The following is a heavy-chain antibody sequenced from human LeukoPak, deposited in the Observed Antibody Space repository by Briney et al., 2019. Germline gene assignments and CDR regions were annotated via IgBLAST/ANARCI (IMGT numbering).Heavy chain of an antibody. CDR3: ARGDGYNFDY. CDR1: GYTVTGYY. CDR2: INPNSGGT. V-gene: IGHV1-2*06. J-gene: IGHJ4*02. Sequence: ASVKVSCKASGYTVTGYYMHWVRQAPGQGLEWMGRINPNSGGTNYAQKFQGRVTMTRATSISTAYRTLSTLRSDDTAVYYCARGDGYNFDYWGQGTLVTVSS. D-gene: IGHD5-24*01.